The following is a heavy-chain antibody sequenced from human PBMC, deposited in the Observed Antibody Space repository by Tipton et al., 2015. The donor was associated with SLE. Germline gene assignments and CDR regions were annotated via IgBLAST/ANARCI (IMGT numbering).Heavy chain of an antibody. CDR2: IYYNGNT. Sequence: TLSLTCAVYGGSINAYSWSWIRQPPGRGLELIGYIYYNGNTNYNPSLKSRVTISINTSKTQFSLKLTSVTAADTAVYFCARELHDSTGYHNWFDPWGQGTLVTVSS. CDR1: GGSINAYS. CDR3: ARELHDSTGYHNWFDP. J-gene: IGHJ5*02. D-gene: IGHD3-22*01. V-gene: IGHV4-59*01.